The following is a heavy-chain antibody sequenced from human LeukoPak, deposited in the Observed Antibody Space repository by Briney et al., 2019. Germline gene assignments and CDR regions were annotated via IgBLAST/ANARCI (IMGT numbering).Heavy chain of an antibody. CDR2: IYYSGST. V-gene: IGHV4-59*01. Sequence: PSETLSLTCTVSGGSISSYYWSWIRQPPGKGLEWIGYIYYSGSTNYNPSLKSRVTISVDTSKNQFSLKLSSVTAADTAVYYCAREGSYYRFDYWGQGTLVTVSS. D-gene: IGHD1-26*01. J-gene: IGHJ4*02. CDR1: GGSISSYY. CDR3: AREGSYYRFDY.